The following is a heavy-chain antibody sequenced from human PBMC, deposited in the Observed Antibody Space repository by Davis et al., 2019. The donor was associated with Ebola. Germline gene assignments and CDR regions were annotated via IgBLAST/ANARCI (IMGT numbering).Heavy chain of an antibody. CDR1: GFTFSSYA. CDR2: ISGSGGST. CDR3: AREGFWSGYHNYYYYGMDV. V-gene: IGHV3-23*01. D-gene: IGHD3-3*01. J-gene: IGHJ6*02. Sequence: GGSLRLSCAASGFTFSSYAMSWVRQAPGKGLEWVSAISGSGGSTYYADSVKGRFTISRDNSKNTLYLQMNSLRAEDTAVYYCAREGFWSGYHNYYYYGMDVWGQGTTVTVSS.